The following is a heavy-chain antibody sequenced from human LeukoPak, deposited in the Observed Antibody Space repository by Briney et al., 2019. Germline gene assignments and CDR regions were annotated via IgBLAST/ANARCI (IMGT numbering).Heavy chain of an antibody. V-gene: IGHV3-74*01. Sequence: GGSLRLSCAASGFTLSSYWMHWVRQAPGKGLVWVSRVNSDESTTTYADSVKGRFTISRANAKNTLYLQMNSLRAEDTAVYYCVRGAVAGKWSVFDIWGQGTMVTVSS. CDR1: GFTLSSYW. J-gene: IGHJ3*02. CDR3: VRGAVAGKWSVFDI. CDR2: VNSDESTT. D-gene: IGHD6-19*01.